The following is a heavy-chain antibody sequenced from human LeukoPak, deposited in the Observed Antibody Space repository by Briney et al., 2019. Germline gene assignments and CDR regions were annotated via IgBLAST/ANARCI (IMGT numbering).Heavy chain of an antibody. V-gene: IGHV1-69*04. J-gene: IGHJ3*02. Sequence: SVTVSFKASGGSFSIYVITWVRQAPGQGLEWMGRIIPILNVANFAQKFQGRVTITADKSTNTAHMELSSLRSEDTAVYYCTREGIYSPDPSSYHRDAFDIWGQGTVVTVSS. CDR3: TREGIYSPDPSSYHRDAFDI. CDR2: IIPILNVA. D-gene: IGHD3-10*01. CDR1: GGSFSIYV.